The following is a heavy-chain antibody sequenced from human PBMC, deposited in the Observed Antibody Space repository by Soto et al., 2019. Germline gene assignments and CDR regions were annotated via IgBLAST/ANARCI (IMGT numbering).Heavy chain of an antibody. CDR3: VRQGYGPLHGLVDV. CDR1: GSPMRACY. V-gene: IGHV4-59*08. CDR2: VHDNWGA. D-gene: IGHD5-18*01. J-gene: IGHJ6*02. Sequence: SDTLSRTFNTSGSPMRACYRGRIRPPPGLPKEWIRYVHDNWGASSLPSLRSRVAISLDTSKSQFSLSLTSVSATDTAMYYCVRQGYGPLHGLVDVWGQGTTVTVSS.